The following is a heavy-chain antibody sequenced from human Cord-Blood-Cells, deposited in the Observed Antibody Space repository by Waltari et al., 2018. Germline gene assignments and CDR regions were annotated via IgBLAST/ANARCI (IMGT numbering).Heavy chain of an antibody. V-gene: IGHV3-9*01. J-gene: IGHJ4*02. CDR3: AKEAYSGYGLDY. D-gene: IGHD5-12*01. CDR1: GFTFDDYA. Sequence: EVQLVESGGGLVQPGRSLRLSCAASGFTFDDYAMHWVRQAPGKGLEWVSGISWNSGSIGYADSVKGRFTSSRDNAKNSRYLQRNSLRAEDTAVYYCAKEAYSGYGLDYWGQGTLVTVSS. CDR2: ISWNSGSI.